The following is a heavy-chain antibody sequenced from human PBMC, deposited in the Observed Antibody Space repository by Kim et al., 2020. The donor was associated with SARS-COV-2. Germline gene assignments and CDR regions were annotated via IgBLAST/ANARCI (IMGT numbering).Heavy chain of an antibody. J-gene: IGHJ3*02. V-gene: IGHV3-33*01. CDR3: AREGNYGDYPDSFDI. Sequence: GGSLRLSCTASGFTFSGYHMQWVRQAPGMGLEWVAVIWYDGGHKYYADSVKGRFTISRDNSKNTLFLEMNSLIAEDTAVYYCAREGNYGDYPDSFDISG. CDR1: GFTFSGYH. D-gene: IGHD4-17*01. CDR2: IWYDGGHK.